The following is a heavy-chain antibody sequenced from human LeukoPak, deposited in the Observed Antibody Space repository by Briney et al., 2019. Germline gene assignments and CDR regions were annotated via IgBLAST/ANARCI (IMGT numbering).Heavy chain of an antibody. Sequence: GGSLRLSCAVSGFRFSNSWMSWVRQAPGKGLEWVANINQDGTQAYYVDSVKGRFTISRDNAKNSLYLQMNSVRAEDTAVYFCARVVGAHEVFDYWGQGTPVTVSS. J-gene: IGHJ4*02. CDR1: GFRFSNSW. CDR2: INQDGTQA. D-gene: IGHD1-26*01. CDR3: ARVVGAHEVFDY. V-gene: IGHV3-7*01.